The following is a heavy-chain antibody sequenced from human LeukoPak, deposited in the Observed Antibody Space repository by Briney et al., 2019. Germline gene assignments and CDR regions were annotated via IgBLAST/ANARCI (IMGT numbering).Heavy chain of an antibody. J-gene: IGHJ5*02. CDR3: AKGAITIFGVVIATNWFDP. CDR1: GFTFSSYA. V-gene: IGHV3-23*01. D-gene: IGHD3-3*01. CDR2: ISGSVGRT. Sequence: PGGSLRLSCAASGFTFSSYAMSWVRQAPGKGLEWVSAISGSVGRTYYADSVKGRFTISRDNSKNTLYLQMNSLRAEDTAVYYCAKGAITIFGVVIATNWFDPWGQGTLVTVSS.